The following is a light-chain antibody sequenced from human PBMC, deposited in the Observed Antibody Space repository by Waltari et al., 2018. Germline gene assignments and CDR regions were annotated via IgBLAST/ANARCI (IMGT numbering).Light chain of an antibody. CDR1: QIVASY. CDR2: DAS. CDR3: QQRSNWPLT. Sequence: EIVLTQSPATLSLSPGERATLSCRASQIVASYLSWYQQNPGQAPRLLIYDASNRATDIPARFSGSGSGTDFTLTISSLEPEDFAVYYCQQRSNWPLTFGGGTKVEIK. J-gene: IGKJ4*01. V-gene: IGKV3-11*01.